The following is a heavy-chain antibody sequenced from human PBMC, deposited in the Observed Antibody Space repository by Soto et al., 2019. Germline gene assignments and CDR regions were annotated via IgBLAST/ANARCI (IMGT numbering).Heavy chain of an antibody. V-gene: IGHV3-30-3*01. CDR1: GFTFSSYA. J-gene: IGHJ5*02. Sequence: QVQLVESGGGVVQPGRSLRLSCAASGFTFSSYAMHWVRQAPGKGLEWVAVMSHDGSNKYYADPVKGRFTISRDNSKNTLYLQMNSLRAEDTAVYYCARDGAGGYCSSTSCYFDWFDPWCQGTLVTVSS. D-gene: IGHD2-2*01. CDR3: ARDGAGGYCSSTSCYFDWFDP. CDR2: MSHDGSNK.